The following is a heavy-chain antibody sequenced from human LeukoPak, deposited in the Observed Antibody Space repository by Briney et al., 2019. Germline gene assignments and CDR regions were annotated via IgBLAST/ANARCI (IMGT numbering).Heavy chain of an antibody. V-gene: IGHV4-4*02. CDR2: IYHSGCT. J-gene: IGHJ5*02. D-gene: IGHD2-2*02. Sequence: SGTLSLTCAVSGGSISSSNWWSWVRQPPGKGLEWIGEIYHSGCTNYNPSLKSRVTISVDTSKNQFSQKLSSVTAADTAVYYCARVVGMEYCSSTSCYRWFDPWGQGTLVTVSS. CDR3: ARVVGMEYCSSTSCYRWFDP. CDR1: GGSISSSNW.